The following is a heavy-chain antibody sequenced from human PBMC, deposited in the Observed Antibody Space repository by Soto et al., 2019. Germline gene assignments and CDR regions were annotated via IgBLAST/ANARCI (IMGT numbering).Heavy chain of an antibody. CDR1: GYTFTGYY. D-gene: IGHD3-3*01. V-gene: IGHV1-2*02. J-gene: IGHJ6*02. CDR3: ARVETYYDFWSGPSNYGMDV. Sequence: ASVKVSCKASGYTFTGYYMHWVRQAPGQGLEWMGWINPNSGGTNYAQKFQGRVTMTRDTPISTAYMELSRLRSDDTAVYYCARVETYYDFWSGPSNYGMDVWGQGTTVTVSS. CDR2: INPNSGGT.